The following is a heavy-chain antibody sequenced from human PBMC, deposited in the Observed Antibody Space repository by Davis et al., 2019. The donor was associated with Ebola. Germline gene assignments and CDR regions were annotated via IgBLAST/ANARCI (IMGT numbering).Heavy chain of an antibody. J-gene: IGHJ4*02. CDR3: ARRSAEGDY. Sequence: SETLSLTCAVYGGSFSGYYWSWIRQPPGKGLEWIGEINHSGSTNYNPSLKSRVTISIDSSKNQFSLNLSSVTAADTAVYYCARRSAEGDYWGQGTLVTVSS. CDR1: GGSFSGYY. V-gene: IGHV4-34*01. CDR2: INHSGST.